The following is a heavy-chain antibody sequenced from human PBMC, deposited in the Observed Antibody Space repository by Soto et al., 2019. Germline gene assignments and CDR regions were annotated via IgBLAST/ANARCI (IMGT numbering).Heavy chain of an antibody. CDR1: GYSFSSHW. Sequence: GESLKISCKVSGYSFSSHWIGWVRQMPGKGLEWMGIIYPGDSDTRYSPSFQGQVTISADKSISTAYLQWSSLKASDTAMYYCARQASTIFGVVKDYYYYYGMDVWGQGTTVTVSS. V-gene: IGHV5-51*01. CDR3: ARQASTIFGVVKDYYYYYGMDV. J-gene: IGHJ6*02. CDR2: IYPGDSDT. D-gene: IGHD3-3*01.